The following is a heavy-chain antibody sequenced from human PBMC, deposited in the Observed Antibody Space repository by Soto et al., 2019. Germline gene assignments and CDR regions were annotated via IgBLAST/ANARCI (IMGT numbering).Heavy chain of an antibody. CDR2: ISSSGSTI. D-gene: IGHD2-2*02. CDR1: GFTFSSYE. V-gene: IGHV3-48*03. J-gene: IGHJ6*02. CDR3: ARRRRLRYCSSTSCHTGIYYYYGMDV. Sequence: GGSLRLSCAASGFTFSSYEMNWVRQAPGKGLEWVSYISSSGSTIYYADSVKGRFTISRDNAKNSLYLQMNSLRAEDTAVYYCARRRRLRYCSSTSCHTGIYYYYGMDVWGQGTTVTVSS.